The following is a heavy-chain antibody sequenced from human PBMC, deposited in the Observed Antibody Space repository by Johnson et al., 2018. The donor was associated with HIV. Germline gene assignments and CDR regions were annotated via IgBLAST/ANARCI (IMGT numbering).Heavy chain of an antibody. Sequence: NSDGSITNYADSVKGRFTISRDNAKNTLYLQMNSLRAEDTAVYYCVRGLDIWGQGTMVTVSS. J-gene: IGHJ3*02. V-gene: IGHV3-74*01. CDR2: NSDGSIT. CDR3: VRGLDI.